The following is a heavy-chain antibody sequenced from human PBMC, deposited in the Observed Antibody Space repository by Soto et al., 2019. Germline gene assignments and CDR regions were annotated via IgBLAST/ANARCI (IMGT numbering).Heavy chain of an antibody. J-gene: IGHJ4*02. CDR3: AREGVGATKQFDY. Sequence: ASVKVSCKSSGYTFSSYYMHWVRQAPGQGLEWMGIINPSGGSTSYAQKFQGRVTMTRDTSTSTVYMELSSLRSEDTAVYYCAREGVGATKQFDYWGQGTLVTVSS. V-gene: IGHV1-46*01. D-gene: IGHD1-26*01. CDR2: INPSGGST. CDR1: GYTFSSYY.